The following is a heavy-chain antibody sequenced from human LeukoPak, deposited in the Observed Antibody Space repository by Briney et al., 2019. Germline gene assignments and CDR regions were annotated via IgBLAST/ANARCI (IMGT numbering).Heavy chain of an antibody. CDR2: IYPGDSDT. V-gene: IGHV5-51*01. CDR3: ARLQSLATVAFFFDS. D-gene: IGHD4-11*01. J-gene: IGHJ4*02. Sequence: GESLKISCKGSGYSLTSYWIGWVRQMPGKGLEWMGIIYPGDSDTRYSPSFQGQVTISADKSISTAYLQWSSLKASDTAIYYCARLQSLATVAFFFDSWGQGTLVTVSS. CDR1: GYSLTSYW.